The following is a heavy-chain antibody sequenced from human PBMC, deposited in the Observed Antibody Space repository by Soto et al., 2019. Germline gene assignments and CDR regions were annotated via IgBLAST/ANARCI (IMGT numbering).Heavy chain of an antibody. CDR2: IYTSGST. CDR3: AREGYSSSWYRPGGYYYGMDV. D-gene: IGHD6-13*01. Sequence: SETLSLTCTVSGGSISSYYWSWIRQPAGKGLEWIGRIYTSGSTNYNPSLKSRVTMSVDTSKNQFSLKLSSVTAADTAVYYCAREGYSSSWYRPGGYYYGMDVWGQGNTVIVSS. V-gene: IGHV4-4*07. J-gene: IGHJ6*02. CDR1: GGSISSYY.